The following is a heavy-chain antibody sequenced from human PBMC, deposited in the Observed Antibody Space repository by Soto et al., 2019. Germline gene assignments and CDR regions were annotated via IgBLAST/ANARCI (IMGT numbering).Heavy chain of an antibody. D-gene: IGHD2-2*03. Sequence: GGSLRLSCAASGFTFSSYAMHWVRQAPGKGLEWVSVISFDETNENYADSVKGRFTISRDNSKNTLDLQMNSLRVEDTAVYYCVRGPHVGSIDQWGQGTLVTVSS. J-gene: IGHJ4*02. CDR2: ISFDETNE. CDR1: GFTFSSYA. V-gene: IGHV3-30*14. CDR3: VRGPHVGSIDQ.